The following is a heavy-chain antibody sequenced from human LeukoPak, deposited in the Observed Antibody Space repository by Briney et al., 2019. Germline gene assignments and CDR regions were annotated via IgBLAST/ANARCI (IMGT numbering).Heavy chain of an antibody. CDR3: ARAPLIYDFWSGYTQNPPDAFDI. D-gene: IGHD3-3*01. CDR2: IYYCGST. J-gene: IGHJ3*02. V-gene: IGHV4-59*01. CDR1: GGSISSYY. Sequence: SETLSLTCTVSGGSISSYYWSWIRQPPGKGLEWIGYIYYCGSTNYNPSLKSRVTISVDTSKNQFSLKLSSVTAADTAVYYCARAPLIYDFWSGYTQNPPDAFDIWGQGTMVTVSS.